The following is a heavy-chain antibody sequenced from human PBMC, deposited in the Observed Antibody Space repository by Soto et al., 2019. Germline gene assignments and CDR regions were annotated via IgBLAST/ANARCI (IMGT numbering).Heavy chain of an antibody. Sequence: PSETLSLTCTVSGGSISSYYWSWIRQPPGKGLEWIGYIYYSGSTNYNPSLKSRVTISVDTSKNQFSLKLSSVTAADTAVYYCARVRLLWFGELLDWFDPWGQGTLVTVSS. V-gene: IGHV4-59*12. J-gene: IGHJ5*02. D-gene: IGHD3-10*01. CDR3: ARVRLLWFGELLDWFDP. CDR2: IYYSGST. CDR1: GGSISSYY.